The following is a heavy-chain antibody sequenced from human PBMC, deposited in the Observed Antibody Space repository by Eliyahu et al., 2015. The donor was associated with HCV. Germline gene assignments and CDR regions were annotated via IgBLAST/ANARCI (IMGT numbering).Heavy chain of an antibody. J-gene: IGHJ4*02. CDR3: ARATYYDFWSGYYREDYYFDY. CDR1: GGSFSGYY. Sequence: QVQLQQWGAGLLKPSETLSLTCAVYGGSFSGYYWXWIRQPPGKGLEWXGEINHRGSTNYKPSXKSRVTISVDTSKNQFSLKLSSVTAADTAVYYCARATYYDFWSGYYREDYYFDYWGQGTLVTVSS. V-gene: IGHV4-34*01. CDR2: INHRGST. D-gene: IGHD3-3*01.